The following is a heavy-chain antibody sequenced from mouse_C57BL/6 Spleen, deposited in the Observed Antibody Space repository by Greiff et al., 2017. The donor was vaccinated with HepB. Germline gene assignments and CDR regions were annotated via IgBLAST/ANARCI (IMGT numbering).Heavy chain of an antibody. D-gene: IGHD3-1*01. CDR1: GFTFSSYA. J-gene: IGHJ3*01. CDR2: ISDGGSYT. V-gene: IGHV5-4*01. Sequence: EVQLVESGGGLVKPGGSLKLSCAASGFTFSSYAMSWVRQTPEKRLEWVATISDGGSYTYYPDNVKGRFTISRDNAKNNLYLQMSHLKSEDTAMYYCAREGFWFAYWGQGTLVTVSA. CDR3: AREGFWFAY.